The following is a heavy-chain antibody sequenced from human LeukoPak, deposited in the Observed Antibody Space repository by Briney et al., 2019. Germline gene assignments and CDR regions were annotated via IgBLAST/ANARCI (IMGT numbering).Heavy chain of an antibody. J-gene: IGHJ3*02. V-gene: IGHV3-30*18. D-gene: IGHD1-26*01. Sequence: HPGGSLRLSCAASGFTFSSYGMHWVRQASGKGLEWVAVISYDGSNKYYADSVKGRFTISRDNSKNTLYLQMNSLRAEDTAVYYCAKDQVGAYDAFDIWGQGTMVTVSS. CDR2: ISYDGSNK. CDR3: AKDQVGAYDAFDI. CDR1: GFTFSSYG.